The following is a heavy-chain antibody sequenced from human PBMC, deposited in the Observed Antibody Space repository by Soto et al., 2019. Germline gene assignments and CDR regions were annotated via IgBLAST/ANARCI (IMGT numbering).Heavy chain of an antibody. CDR1: GGSISSGGYS. Sequence: PSETLSLTCAVSGGSISSGGYSWSWIRQPPGKGLEWIGYIYHSGSTYYNPSLKSRVTISVDRSKNQFSLKLSSVTAADTAVYYCARSQQLTHLDYWGQGTRVTVSS. D-gene: IGHD6-13*01. V-gene: IGHV4-30-2*01. CDR3: ARSQQLTHLDY. J-gene: IGHJ4*02. CDR2: IYHSGST.